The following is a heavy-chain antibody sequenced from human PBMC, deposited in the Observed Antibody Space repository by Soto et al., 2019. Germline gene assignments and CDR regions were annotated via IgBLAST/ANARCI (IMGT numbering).Heavy chain of an antibody. J-gene: IGHJ5*02. CDR2: ISDDGSSK. Sequence: QVQLVESGGGVVQPGRSLRLSCAASGFIFSSYAMHWVRQAPGKGLEWVAFISDDGSSKYYADSVKGRFTISRDSSKNTLYLQINSLSADDTAVYYCTRAYLTVTRSVFDPGGQGTLVTVSS. CDR1: GFIFSSYA. V-gene: IGHV3-30-3*01. CDR3: TRAYLTVTRSVFDP. D-gene: IGHD4-17*01.